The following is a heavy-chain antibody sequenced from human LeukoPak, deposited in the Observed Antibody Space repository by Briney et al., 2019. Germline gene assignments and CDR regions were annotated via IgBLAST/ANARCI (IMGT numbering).Heavy chain of an antibody. J-gene: IGHJ5*02. CDR2: INHSGST. D-gene: IGHD6-19*01. CDR3: ARGHSGWYGNWFDP. CDR1: GGSFSGYY. Sequence: SETLSLTCAVYGGSFSGYYWSWIRQPPGKGLEWIGEINHSGSTNYSPSLKSRVTISVDTSKNQFSLKLSSVTAADTAVYYCARGHSGWYGNWFDPWGQGTLVTVSS. V-gene: IGHV4-34*01.